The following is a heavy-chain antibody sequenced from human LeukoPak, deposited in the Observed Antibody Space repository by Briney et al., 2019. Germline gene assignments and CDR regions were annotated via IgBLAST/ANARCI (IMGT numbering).Heavy chain of an antibody. D-gene: IGHD6-13*01. V-gene: IGHV3-23*01. CDR1: GFTFSSYA. CDR2: ISGTGGNT. CDR3: AKGAWSRRGIAAAGDYYYGMDV. Sequence: GGSLRLSCAASGFTFSSYAMTWVRQAPGKGLEWVSAISGTGGNTYYADSVKGRFTMSRDNSKNTLYLQMNSLRAEDTAVYYCAKGAWSRRGIAAAGDYYYGMDVWGQGTTVTVSS. J-gene: IGHJ6*02.